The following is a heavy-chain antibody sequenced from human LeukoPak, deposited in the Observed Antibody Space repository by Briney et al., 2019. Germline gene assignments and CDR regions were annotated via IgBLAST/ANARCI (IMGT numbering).Heavy chain of an antibody. CDR1: GFTVSSYA. Sequence: GGSLRLSCAASGFTVSSYAMSWVRQAPGKGLEWVANIKEDGSEKYYVDSVKGRFTISRDNAKNSLYLQMNSLRGEDTAVYYCARDSVHGYYDSSGYSAPFDYWGQGTLVTVSS. CDR3: ARDSVHGYYDSSGYSAPFDY. V-gene: IGHV3-7*01. J-gene: IGHJ4*02. D-gene: IGHD3-22*01. CDR2: IKEDGSEK.